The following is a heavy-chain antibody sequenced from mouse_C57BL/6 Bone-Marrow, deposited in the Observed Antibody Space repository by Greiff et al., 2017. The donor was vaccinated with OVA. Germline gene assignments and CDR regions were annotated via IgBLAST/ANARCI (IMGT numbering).Heavy chain of an antibody. CDR3: ARYRTGYYLFDY. CDR1: GFTFTDYY. D-gene: IGHD2-3*01. J-gene: IGHJ2*01. V-gene: IGHV7-3*01. CDR2: IRNKANGYTT. Sequence: EVKLMESGGGLVQPGGSLSLSCAASGFTFTDYYMSWVRQPPGKALEWLGFIRNKANGYTTEYSASVKGRFTISRDNSQSILYLQMNALRAEDSATYYCARYRTGYYLFDYWGQGTTLTVSS.